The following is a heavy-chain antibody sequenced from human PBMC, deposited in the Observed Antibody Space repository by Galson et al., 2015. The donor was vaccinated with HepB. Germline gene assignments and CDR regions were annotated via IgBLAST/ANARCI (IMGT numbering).Heavy chain of an antibody. CDR1: GYTFTAYY. J-gene: IGHJ4*02. D-gene: IGHD3-16*01. V-gene: IGHV1-2*02. Sequence: SVKVSCKASGYTFTAYYMHWVRQAPGQGLEWMGWLNPNNGDTNYEQPFQGRVTMTRDTSISTLYLDLSRLRSDDTAVYYCATHYHDGNNIEYLLDFWGQGTLVTVSS. CDR2: LNPNNGDT. CDR3: ATHYHDGNNIEYLLDF.